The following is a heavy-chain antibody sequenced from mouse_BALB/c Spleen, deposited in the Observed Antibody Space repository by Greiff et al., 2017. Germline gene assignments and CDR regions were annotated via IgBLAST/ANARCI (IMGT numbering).Heavy chain of an antibody. D-gene: IGHD2-1*01. CDR3: ARGRNYGNYAMDY. CDR1: GYAFSSSW. J-gene: IGHJ4*01. CDR2: IYPGDGDT. Sequence: VLLVESGPELVKPGASVKISCKASGYAFSSSWMNWVKQRPGQGLEWIGRIYPGDGDTNYNGKFKGKATLTADKSSSTAYMQLSSLTSVDSAVYFCARGRNYGNYAMDYWGQGTSVTVSS. V-gene: IGHV1-82*01.